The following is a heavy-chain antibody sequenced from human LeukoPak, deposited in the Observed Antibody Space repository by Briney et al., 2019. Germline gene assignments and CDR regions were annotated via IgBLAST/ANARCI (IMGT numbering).Heavy chain of an antibody. CDR1: AGSISSGGYY. CDR3: ARHLIAHFESSGYYSHYFDY. J-gene: IGHJ4*02. CDR2: ISYIGST. D-gene: IGHD3-22*01. Sequence: SETLSLTCTVSAGSISSGGYYWGWIRQSPGNGLEWIGSISYIGSTYYNPSLKSRVTISVDTSKNHFSLKLSSVTAADTAVYYCARHLIAHFESSGYYSHYFDYWGQGTLVTVSS. V-gene: IGHV4-39*01.